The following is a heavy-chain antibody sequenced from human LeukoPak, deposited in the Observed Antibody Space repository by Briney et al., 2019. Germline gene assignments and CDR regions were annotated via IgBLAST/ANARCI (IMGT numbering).Heavy chain of an antibody. J-gene: IGHJ4*02. D-gene: IGHD3-22*01. CDR3: ARGASYYYDSSGYYRY. V-gene: IGHV4-59*01. CDR1: GGSISSYY. CDR2: IYYSGST. Sequence: SETLSLTCTVSGGSISSYYWSWIRQPPGKGLEWIGYIYYSGSTNYNPSLKSRVTISVDTSRNQFSLKLSSVTAADTAVYYCARGASYYYDSSGYYRYWGQGTLVTVSS.